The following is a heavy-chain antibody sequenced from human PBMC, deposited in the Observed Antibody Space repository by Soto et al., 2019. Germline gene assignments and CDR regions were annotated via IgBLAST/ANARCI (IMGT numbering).Heavy chain of an antibody. CDR1: GFTLSSYP. CDR2: ITGSGDAT. CDR3: AKKDYTPTHFYKYGMDV. J-gene: IGHJ6*02. Sequence: PGGSLRLSCVGSGFTLSSYPMNWVRQAPGKGLEWVSVITGSGDATDYADSVKGRFTISRDNSKNTLYLQMNSLRADDTAVYYCAKKDYTPTHFYKYGMDVWGQGTTVTVSS. D-gene: IGHD4-4*01. V-gene: IGHV3-23*01.